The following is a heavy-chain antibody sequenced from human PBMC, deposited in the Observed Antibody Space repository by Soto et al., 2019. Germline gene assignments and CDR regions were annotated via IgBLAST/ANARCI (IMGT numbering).Heavy chain of an antibody. CDR2: INHRGST. CDR1: GGSFSGYY. D-gene: IGHD1-7*01. CDR3: AGFLDPGTTSAAVDY. V-gene: IGHV4-34*01. Sequence: SETLSLTCAVYGGSFSGYYWSWIRQPPGKGLEWIGEINHRGSTNYNPSLKSRVTISVDTSRNQFSLKMSSVTAADTAVYYCAGFLDPGTTSAAVDYWGQGTLVTVSS. J-gene: IGHJ4*02.